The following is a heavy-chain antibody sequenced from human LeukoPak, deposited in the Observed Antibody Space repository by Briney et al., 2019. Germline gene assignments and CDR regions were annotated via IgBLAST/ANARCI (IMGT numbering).Heavy chain of an antibody. V-gene: IGHV3-23*01. D-gene: IGHD5-24*01. CDR2: IIASSRAT. CDR1: GFSFNKDA. Sequence: GGSLRLSCSPSGFSFNKDAMRCVRQAPGEGLECVSIIIASSRATFYAHSVKGRFTISRDNAKNTLYLQMTSLRAEDTAIYYCVRDGDVYNFAHWGEGTLVTVSS. CDR3: VRDGDVYNFAH. J-gene: IGHJ4*02.